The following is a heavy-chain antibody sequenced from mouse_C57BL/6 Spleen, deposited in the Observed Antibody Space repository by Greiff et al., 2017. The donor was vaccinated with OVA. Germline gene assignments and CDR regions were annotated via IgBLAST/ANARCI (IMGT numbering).Heavy chain of an antibody. CDR1: GFTFSSYG. V-gene: IGHV5-6*02. D-gene: IGHD1-1*01. CDR3: ARGGLTTVVALDY. Sequence: EVMLVESGGDLVKPGGSLKLSCAASGFTFSSYGMSWVRQTPDKRLEWVATISSGGSYTYYPDSVKGRFTISRDNAKNTLYLQMSSLKSEDTAMYYCARGGLTTVVALDYWGQGTTLTVSS. J-gene: IGHJ2*01. CDR2: ISSGGSYT.